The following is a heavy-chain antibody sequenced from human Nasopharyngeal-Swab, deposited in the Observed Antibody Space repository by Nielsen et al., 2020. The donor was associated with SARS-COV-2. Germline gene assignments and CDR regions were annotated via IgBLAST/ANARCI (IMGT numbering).Heavy chain of an antibody. CDR2: ISWNSGSI. CDR3: AKDGEQVYDILTGFNFDY. Sequence: LSLTCAASGFTFDDYAMHWVRQAPGKGLEWVSGISWNSGSIGYADSVKGRFTISRDNAKNSLYLQMNSLRAEDTALYYCAKDGEQVYDILTGFNFDYWGQGTLVTVSS. J-gene: IGHJ4*02. V-gene: IGHV3-9*01. D-gene: IGHD3-9*01. CDR1: GFTFDDYA.